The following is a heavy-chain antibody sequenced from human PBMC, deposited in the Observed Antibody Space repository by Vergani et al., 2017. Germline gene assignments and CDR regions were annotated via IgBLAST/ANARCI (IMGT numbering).Heavy chain of an antibody. Sequence: EVQLLESGGGLVQPGGSRRLSCAGAGFTFDTYTMAYVRQAPGKGLEWVAKISSGGGDIFYADSVKGRFTISRDNSKNTLFLQMNSLKDEDTAVYYCTTAWGLYYLHGEYFQYWGRGTLVSVSS. D-gene: IGHD3-10*01. V-gene: IGHV3-23*01. CDR2: ISSGGGDI. J-gene: IGHJ1*01. CDR3: TTAWGLYYLHGEYFQY. CDR1: GFTFDTYT.